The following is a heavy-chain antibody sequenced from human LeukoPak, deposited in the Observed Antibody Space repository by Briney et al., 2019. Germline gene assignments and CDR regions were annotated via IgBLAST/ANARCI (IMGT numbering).Heavy chain of an antibody. CDR1: GFTFSSYA. CDR2: ISGSGST. J-gene: IGHJ4*02. Sequence: PGGSLRLSCAASGFTFSSYAMSWVRQAPGKGLEWVSAISGSGSTYYADSVKGRFTISRDNSKNTLYLQMNSLRAEDTAVYYCANLDYYDTELDYWGQGTLVTVSS. CDR3: ANLDYYDTELDY. D-gene: IGHD3-22*01. V-gene: IGHV3-23*01.